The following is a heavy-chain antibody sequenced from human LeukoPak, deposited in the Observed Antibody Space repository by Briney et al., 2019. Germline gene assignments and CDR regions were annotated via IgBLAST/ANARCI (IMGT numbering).Heavy chain of an antibody. CDR2: IYYSGST. J-gene: IGHJ4*02. Sequence: PSETLSLTCTVSGGSISSSSYYWGWIRQPPGKGLEWIGSIYYSGSTYYNPSLKSRVTISVDTSKNQFSLKLSSVTAADTAVYYCARHWLGDFRYWGQGTLVTVSS. V-gene: IGHV4-39*01. CDR3: ARHWLGDFRY. D-gene: IGHD3-3*01. CDR1: GGSISSSSYY.